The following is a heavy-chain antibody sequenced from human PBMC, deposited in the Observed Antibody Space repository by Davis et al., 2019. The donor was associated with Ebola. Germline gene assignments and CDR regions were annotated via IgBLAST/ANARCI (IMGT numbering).Heavy chain of an antibody. CDR3: ARSGCTNGVCSAHYYYYGKDV. J-gene: IGHJ6*02. Sequence: ASVKVSCKASGYTFTGYYMNWVRQAPGQGLEWRGWINPNSGGTNYAKKFQGWVTMTRDTSISTAYMELSRLRSDDTAVYYCARSGCTNGVCSAHYYYYGKDVWGQGTTVTVSS. CDR2: INPNSGGT. CDR1: GYTFTGYY. V-gene: IGHV1-2*04. D-gene: IGHD2-8*01.